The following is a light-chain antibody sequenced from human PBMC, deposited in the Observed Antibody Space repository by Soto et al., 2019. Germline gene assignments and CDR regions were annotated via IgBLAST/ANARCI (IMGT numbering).Light chain of an antibody. CDR2: GAS. CDR1: QSISSW. Sequence: DVQMTQSPSTLSASIGDRVTITCQARQSISSWVAWYQQKPGKAPQLLISGASGLQGGVPSRFSGSGSGTEFTLTISSLQPDDFATYYCQQYNSYSTFGGGTKVEIK. J-gene: IGKJ4*01. CDR3: QQYNSYST. V-gene: IGKV1-5*01.